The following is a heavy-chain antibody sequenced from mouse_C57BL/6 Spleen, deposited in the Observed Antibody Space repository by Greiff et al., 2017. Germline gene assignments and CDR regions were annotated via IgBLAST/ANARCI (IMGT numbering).Heavy chain of an antibody. CDR2: IWTGGGT. CDR3: ARNYYYGSSTYLYAMDY. D-gene: IGHD1-1*01. Sequence: VKLVESGPGLVAPSQSLSITCTVSGFSLTSYAISWVRQPPGKGLEWLGVIWTGGGTNYNSALKSRLSISKDNSKSQVFLKMNSLQTDDTARYYCARNYYYGSSTYLYAMDYWGQGTSVTVSS. CDR1: GFSLTSYA. J-gene: IGHJ4*01. V-gene: IGHV2-9-1*01.